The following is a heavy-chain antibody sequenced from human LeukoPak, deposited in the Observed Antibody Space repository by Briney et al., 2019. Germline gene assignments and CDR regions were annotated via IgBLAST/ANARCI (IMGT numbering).Heavy chain of an antibody. CDR2: VYSNGNT. V-gene: IGHV4-59*01. Sequence: SETLSLTCTVSGGSINNNYWSWIRQLPGKGLEWIGYVYSNGNTNYNPSLKSRVIMSIETSKNQFSLKVPSVTAADTAVYYCASGTFDGPLYGTYWYFHVWGRGALVTVSS. CDR1: GGSINNNY. D-gene: IGHD1-14*01. CDR3: ASGTFDGPLYGTYWYFHV. J-gene: IGHJ2*01.